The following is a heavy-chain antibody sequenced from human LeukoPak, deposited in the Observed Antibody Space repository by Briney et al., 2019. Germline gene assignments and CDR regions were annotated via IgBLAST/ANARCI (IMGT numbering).Heavy chain of an antibody. J-gene: IGHJ4*02. V-gene: IGHV3-48*03. CDR3: ARDPSSSWPYYFDY. CDR2: ISSSGSTI. D-gene: IGHD6-13*01. CDR1: GFTFSSYE. Sequence: GGSLRLSCAASGFTFSSYEMNWVRQAPGKGLEWVSYISSSGSTIYYADSVKGRFTISRDNAKNSLYLQMNSLRAEDTAVYYCARDPSSSWPYYFDYWRQGTLVTVSS.